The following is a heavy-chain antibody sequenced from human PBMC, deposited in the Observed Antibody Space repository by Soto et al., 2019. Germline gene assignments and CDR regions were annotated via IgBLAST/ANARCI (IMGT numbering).Heavy chain of an antibody. CDR2: MNPNSGNT. D-gene: IGHD2-2*01. J-gene: IGHJ5*02. CDR3: ARTPYCSSTSCQRPWFDP. V-gene: IGHV1-8*01. Sequence: ASVKVSCQASGYTFTTYDFKLVGQATGQGVGWMGWMNPNSGNTGYAQKFQGRVTMTRNTSISTAYMELGSLRSEDTAAYYCARTPYCSSTSCQRPWFDPWGQGTLVTVSS. CDR1: GYTFTTYD.